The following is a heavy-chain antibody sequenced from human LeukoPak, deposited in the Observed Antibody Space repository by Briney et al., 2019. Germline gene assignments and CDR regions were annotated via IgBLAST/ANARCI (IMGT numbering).Heavy chain of an antibody. J-gene: IGHJ5*02. CDR3: AREVVTYYDFWSGSRNWFDP. V-gene: IGHV4-4*07. CDR2: IYTSGST. Sequence: PSETLSLTCTVSGGSISSYYWSWIRQPAGKGLEWIGRIYTSGSTNYNPSLKSRVTMSVDTSKNQFSLKLSSATAADTAVYYCAREVVTYYDFWSGSRNWFDPWGQGTLVTVSS. D-gene: IGHD3-3*01. CDR1: GGSISSYY.